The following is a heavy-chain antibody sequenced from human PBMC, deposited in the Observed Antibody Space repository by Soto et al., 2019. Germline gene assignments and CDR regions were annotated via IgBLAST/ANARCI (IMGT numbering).Heavy chain of an antibody. J-gene: IGHJ6*02. CDR1: GGSISSSSYY. Sequence: PSETLSLTCTVSGGSISSSSYYWGWIRQPPGKGLEWIGSIYYSGSTYYNPSLKSRVTISVDTSKNQFSLKLSSVTAADTAVYYCASFGGPNWNYGYYYGIDVWGQGTTVTVSS. V-gene: IGHV4-39*01. CDR2: IYYSGST. CDR3: ASFGGPNWNYGYYYGIDV. D-gene: IGHD1-7*01.